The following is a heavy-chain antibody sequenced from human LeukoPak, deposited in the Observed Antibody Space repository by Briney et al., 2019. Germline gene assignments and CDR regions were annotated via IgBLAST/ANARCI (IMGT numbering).Heavy chain of an antibody. CDR2: IYYSGST. Sequence: SETLSLTCIVSGGSISSSSYYWGWIRQPPGKGLEWIGSIYYSGSTYDNPSLKSRVTISVDTSKNQFSLKLSSVTAADTAVYYCARHDSPRNYAWFYFDYWGQGTLVTVSS. J-gene: IGHJ4*02. CDR1: GGSISSSSYY. V-gene: IGHV4-39*01. CDR3: ARHDSPRNYAWFYFDY. D-gene: IGHD1-7*01.